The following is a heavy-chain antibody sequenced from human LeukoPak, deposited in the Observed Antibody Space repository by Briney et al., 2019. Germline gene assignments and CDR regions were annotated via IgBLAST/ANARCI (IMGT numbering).Heavy chain of an antibody. CDR2: ISAYNGNT. CDR1: GYTFTSYG. Sequence: ASVKVSCKASGYTFTSYGISWVRPAPGQGLEGMGWISAYNGNTNYAQKLQGRVTMTTDTSTRTAYMELRSLRSDDTAVYYCARDGDFWSGLGPYYFDYWGQGTLVTVSS. CDR3: ARDGDFWSGLGPYYFDY. J-gene: IGHJ4*02. V-gene: IGHV1-18*01. D-gene: IGHD3-3*01.